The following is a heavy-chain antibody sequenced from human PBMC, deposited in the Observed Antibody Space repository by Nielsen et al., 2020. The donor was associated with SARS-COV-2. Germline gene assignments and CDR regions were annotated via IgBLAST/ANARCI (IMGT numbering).Heavy chain of an antibody. J-gene: IGHJ6*02. CDR3: ARGRIAAAGFDYYYYGMDV. Sequence: SETLSLTCTVSGDSISSYYWSWIRQPPGKGLEWIGEINHSGSTNYNPSLKSRVTISVDTSKNQFSLKLSSVTAADTAVYYCARGRIAAAGFDYYYYGMDVWGQGTTVTVSS. V-gene: IGHV4-34*01. CDR1: GDSISSYY. CDR2: INHSGST. D-gene: IGHD6-13*01.